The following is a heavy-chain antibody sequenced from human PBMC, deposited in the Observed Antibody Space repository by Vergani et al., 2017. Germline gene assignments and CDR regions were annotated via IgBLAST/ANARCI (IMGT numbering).Heavy chain of an antibody. D-gene: IGHD3-9*01. V-gene: IGHV1-2*02. CDR3: ARDLGGYDILTGYYKGAVDY. CDR2: INPNSGGT. Sequence: QVQLVQSGAEVNKPGASVKVSCKASGYTFTGYYMHWVRQAPGQGLEWMGWINPNSGGTNYAQKFQGRVTITRDTSISTAYMGLSRLRSDDTAVYYCARDLGGYDILTGYYKGAVDYWGQGTLVTVSS. CDR1: GYTFTGYY. J-gene: IGHJ4*02.